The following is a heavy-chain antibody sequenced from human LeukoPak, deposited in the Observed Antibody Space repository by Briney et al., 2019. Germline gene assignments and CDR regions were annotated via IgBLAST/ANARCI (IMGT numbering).Heavy chain of an antibody. V-gene: IGHV5-51*01. D-gene: IGHD2-2*01. CDR2: IYPGDSDT. CDR3: ARHLTVPAADSYYYYYMDV. J-gene: IGHJ6*03. Sequence: GESLKISCKGSGYSFTSYWIGWVRQMPGKGLEWMGIIYPGDSDTRYSPSFQGQVTISADKSISTAYLQWSGLKASDTAMYYCARHLTVPAADSYYYYYMDVWGKGTTVTVSS. CDR1: GYSFTSYW.